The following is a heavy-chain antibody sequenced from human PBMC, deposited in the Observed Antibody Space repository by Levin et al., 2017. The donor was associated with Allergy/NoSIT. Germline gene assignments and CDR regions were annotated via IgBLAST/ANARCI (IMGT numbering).Heavy chain of an antibody. V-gene: IGHV3-23*01. CDR1: GFTFSSYA. D-gene: IGHD6-13*01. Sequence: GESLKISCAASGFTFSSYAMSWVRQAPGKGLEWVSAISGSGGSTYYADSVKGRFTISRDNSKNTLYLQMNSLRAEDTAVYYCAKDLGGSSWPAVIDYWGQGTLVTVSS. J-gene: IGHJ4*02. CDR3: AKDLGGSSWPAVIDY. CDR2: ISGSGGST.